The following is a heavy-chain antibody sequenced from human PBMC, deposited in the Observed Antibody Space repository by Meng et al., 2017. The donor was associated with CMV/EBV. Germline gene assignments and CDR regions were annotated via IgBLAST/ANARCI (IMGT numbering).Heavy chain of an antibody. CDR3: ALAEYSSSLFDY. J-gene: IGHJ4*02. Sequence: QVQLVQSGAEVKMPGASVKVSCNTSGYTFTSYYMHWVRQAPGQGLEWMGIINPSGGSTSYAQKFQGRVTMTRDTSTSTVYMELSSLRSEDTAVYYCALAEYSSSLFDYWGQGTLVTVSS. CDR1: GYTFTSYY. V-gene: IGHV1-46*01. CDR2: INPSGGST. D-gene: IGHD6-13*01.